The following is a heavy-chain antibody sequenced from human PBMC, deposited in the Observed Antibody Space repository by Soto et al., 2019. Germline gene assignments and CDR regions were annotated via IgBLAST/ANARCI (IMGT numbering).Heavy chain of an antibody. V-gene: IGHV4-34*01. CDR3: ARRSVNTVASSGFYQS. CDR2: IKHSGGT. D-gene: IGHD3-22*01. Sequence: LSLTCAAYGGSFRAYYWCWIRQPPGNGLEWIGEIKHSGGTSYNPSLKSRVTISIDTSKSHFSLTVTSVTAGDRAVYHCARRSVNTVASSGFYQSWGQATPVPASS. CDR1: GGSFRAYY. J-gene: IGHJ5*02.